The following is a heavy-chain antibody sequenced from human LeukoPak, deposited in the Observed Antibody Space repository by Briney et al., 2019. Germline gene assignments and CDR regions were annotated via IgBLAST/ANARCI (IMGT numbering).Heavy chain of an antibody. CDR1: GITFSNYA. CDR3: ANEIRPNDY. V-gene: IGHV3-23*01. D-gene: IGHD4-17*01. Sequence: GGSLRLSCVASGITFSNYAVSWVRQAPEKGLDWVSAISISGTKTYYADSVRGRFTISRDNSKNTLYLQMYSLRAEDTAVYYCANEIRPNDYWGQGTLVTVSS. CDR2: ISISGTKT. J-gene: IGHJ4*02.